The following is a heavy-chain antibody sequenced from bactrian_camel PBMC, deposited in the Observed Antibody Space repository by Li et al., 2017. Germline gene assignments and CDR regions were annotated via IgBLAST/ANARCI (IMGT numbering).Heavy chain of an antibody. CDR3: APDPRGSAY. J-gene: IGHJ4*01. Sequence: VQLVESGGGTVQPGGSLRLSCAASGFTFSTYAMSWVRQAPGKEVEWVSSINSGGQTTYYADFVRGRFTISRDDAKNTLYLQMNGLKTDDTAVYYCAPDPRGSAYWGQGTQVTVS. CDR2: INSGGQTT. V-gene: IGHV3S31*01. D-gene: IGHD3*01. CDR1: GFTFSTYA.